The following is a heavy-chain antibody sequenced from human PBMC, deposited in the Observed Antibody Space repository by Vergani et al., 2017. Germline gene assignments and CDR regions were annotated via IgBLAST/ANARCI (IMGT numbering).Heavy chain of an antibody. J-gene: IGHJ3*02. CDR2: IITILGIA. CDR3: ARDARDAFDI. V-gene: IGHV1-69*04. CDR1: GGTFSSYA. Sequence: QVQLVQSGAEVKKPGASVKVSCKASGGTFSSYAISWVRQAPGQGLEWMGRIITILGIANYAQKFQGRVTITADKSTSTAYMELSSLRSEDTAVYYCARDARDAFDIWGQGTMVTVSS.